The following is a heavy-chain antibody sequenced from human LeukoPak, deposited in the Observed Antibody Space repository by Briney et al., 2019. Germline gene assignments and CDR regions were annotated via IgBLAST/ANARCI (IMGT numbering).Heavy chain of an antibody. J-gene: IGHJ4*02. V-gene: IGHV3-30*18. D-gene: IGHD3-10*01. CDR2: ISYDGSNK. Sequence: GGSLRLSCAASGFTFSSYGMHWVRQAPGKGLEWVAVISYDGSNKYYADSVKGRFTISRDNSKNTLYLQMNSLRAEDTAVYYCAKSAVAYGSGSYFVYWGQGTLVTVSS. CDR3: AKSAVAYGSGSYFVY. CDR1: GFTFSSYG.